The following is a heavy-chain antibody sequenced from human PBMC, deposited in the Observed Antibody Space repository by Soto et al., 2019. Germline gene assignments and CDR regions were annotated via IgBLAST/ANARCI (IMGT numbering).Heavy chain of an antibody. CDR2: INAGNGNT. CDR1: GYTFTSYA. D-gene: IGHD6-6*01. V-gene: IGHV1-3*01. CDR3: ARGIAARDFFDY. J-gene: IGHJ4*02. Sequence: GASVKVSCKASGYTFTSYAMHLVRQAPGQRLEWMGWINAGNGNTKYSQKFQGRVTITRDTSASTAYMELSSLRSEDTAVYYCARGIAARDFFDYWGQGTLVTVSS.